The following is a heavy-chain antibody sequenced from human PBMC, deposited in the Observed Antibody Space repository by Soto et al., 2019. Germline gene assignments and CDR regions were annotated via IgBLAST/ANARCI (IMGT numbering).Heavy chain of an antibody. D-gene: IGHD3-22*01. CDR2: IYYSGST. J-gene: IGHJ4*02. Sequence: SETLSLTCTVSGGSLSSGAYYWSWIRQHPGKGLEWIGYIYYSGSTYYNPSLESRVTLSVDTSTKQFSLKVSSVTAADTAVYYCARANYFESSGRGDSFDYWGQGTLVTVSS. CDR1: GGSLSSGAYY. V-gene: IGHV4-31*03. CDR3: ARANYFESSGRGDSFDY.